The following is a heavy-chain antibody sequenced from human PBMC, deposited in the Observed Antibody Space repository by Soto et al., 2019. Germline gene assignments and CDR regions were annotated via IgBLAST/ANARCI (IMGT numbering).Heavy chain of an antibody. CDR1: GFVFDNYA. CDR2: ISGSGHAT. CDR3: AKGRYFDSSGGCVNY. J-gene: IGHJ4*02. V-gene: IGHV3-23*01. Sequence: EVKLLESGGGLFPPGASATLSCLTSGFVFDNYAMSWVRQSPGRGLEWLAAISGSGHATYYTQSVQGRFVISRDKSKKTVSLQMNNLRAEDTAVYYCAKGRYFDSSGGCVNYWGLGTLVTVSS. D-gene: IGHD3-22*01.